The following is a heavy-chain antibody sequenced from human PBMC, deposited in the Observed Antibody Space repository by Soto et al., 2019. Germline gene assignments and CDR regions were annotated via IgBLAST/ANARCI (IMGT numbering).Heavy chain of an antibody. V-gene: IGHV3-11*01. Sequence: QVQLVESGGGLVKPGGSLRLSCAASGFTFSDYYMTWIRQAPGKGPEWVSHISSSGSTIYYADSVKGRFTISRDNAKNALYLQMNSLRAEDTALSYCARETTACFDYWGQGTLVTVSS. CDR1: GFTFSDYY. CDR3: ARETTACFDY. D-gene: IGHD4-17*01. J-gene: IGHJ4*02. CDR2: ISSSGSTI.